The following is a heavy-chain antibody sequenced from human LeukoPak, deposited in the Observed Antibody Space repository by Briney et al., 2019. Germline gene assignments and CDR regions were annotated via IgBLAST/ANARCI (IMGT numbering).Heavy chain of an antibody. D-gene: IGHD5-24*01. CDR2: INWNGGST. CDR1: GFTFNNYA. Sequence: GGSLRLSCAASGFTFNNYAMSWVRQAPGKGLEWVSGINWNGGSTGYVDSVKGRFTISRDNAKKFLYLQMNSLRAEDTALYYCARVVLSRGERDYWGQGTLVTVSS. J-gene: IGHJ4*02. CDR3: ARVVLSRGERDY. V-gene: IGHV3-20*04.